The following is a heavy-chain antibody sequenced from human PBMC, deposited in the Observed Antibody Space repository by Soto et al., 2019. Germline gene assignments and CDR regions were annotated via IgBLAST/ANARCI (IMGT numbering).Heavy chain of an antibody. D-gene: IGHD6-13*01. Sequence: GESLKISCKASGYSFTNYWIGWVRQMPGKGLEWMGIIYPGDSDTRYSPSFQGQVTISADKSISTAYLQWSSLKASDTAMYYCARRLHSGSWYSGSVMDVWGQGSTVTVSS. V-gene: IGHV5-51*01. J-gene: IGHJ6*02. CDR3: ARRLHSGSWYSGSVMDV. CDR2: IYPGDSDT. CDR1: GYSFTNYW.